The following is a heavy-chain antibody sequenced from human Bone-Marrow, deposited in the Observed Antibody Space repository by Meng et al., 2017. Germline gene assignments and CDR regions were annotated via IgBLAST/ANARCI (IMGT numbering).Heavy chain of an antibody. CDR3: ARGSTNWFDP. CDR2: IYYSGNT. V-gene: IGHV4-31*01. J-gene: IGHJ5*02. CDR1: GGSISSGGNY. Sequence: QVQLQESGPALVKPSQTLSLTCTVSGGSISSGGNYWSWIRQHSGKGLEWIGYIYYSGNTYYNPSLKSLVNISVDTSKNQFSMKVSSVTAADTAVYYCARGSTNWFDPWGQGILVTVSS.